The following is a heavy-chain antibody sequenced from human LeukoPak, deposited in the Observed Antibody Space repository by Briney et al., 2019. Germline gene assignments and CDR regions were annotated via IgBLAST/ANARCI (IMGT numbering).Heavy chain of an antibody. CDR3: ARRWRSGYALLGDYFDY. Sequence: SSETLSLTCTVSGGSISSSSHYWGWIRQPPGKGLEWIGSIYFSGSTYYNPSLKSRVTISVDTSKNQFSLKLSSVTAADTAVYYCARRWRSGYALLGDYFDYWGQGTLVTVSS. V-gene: IGHV4-39*07. CDR1: GGSISSSSHY. J-gene: IGHJ4*02. CDR2: IYFSGST. D-gene: IGHD5-12*01.